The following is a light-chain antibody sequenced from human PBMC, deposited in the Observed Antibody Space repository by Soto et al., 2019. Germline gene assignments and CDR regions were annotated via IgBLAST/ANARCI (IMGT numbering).Light chain of an antibody. CDR3: QQYSKSPRT. J-gene: IGKJ2*01. Sequence: EIVLTQSPGTLSLSPGERDTLSCRASESVSLTALAWYQQKPGQAPRLLIYGASYAATGVPDRFRGSGAGTYFTLTITRLEPEDFAVYYCQQYSKSPRTFGQGTKLEIK. CDR2: GAS. CDR1: ESVSLTA. V-gene: IGKV3-20*01.